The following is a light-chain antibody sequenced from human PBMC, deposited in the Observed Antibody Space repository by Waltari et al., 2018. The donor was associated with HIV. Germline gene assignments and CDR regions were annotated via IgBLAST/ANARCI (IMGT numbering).Light chain of an antibody. V-gene: IGLV4-69*01. J-gene: IGLJ1*01. CDR1: SGHSHYA. CDR2: LNSDGSH. Sequence: QLVLTQSPSASASLGASVKLTCTLSSGHSHYAIAWHQQQPEKGPRYLMKLNSDGSHTKGDGIPDRSSGSSSGAERYLTTSTLQSEDEADYYCQTWGTGIQVFGSGTKVTVL. CDR3: QTWGTGIQV.